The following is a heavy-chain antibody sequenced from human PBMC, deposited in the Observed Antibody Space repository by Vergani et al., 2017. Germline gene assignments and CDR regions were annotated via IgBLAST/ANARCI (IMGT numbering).Heavy chain of an antibody. D-gene: IGHD4-23*01. CDR2: ISGHGDRT. CDR1: GFTFSNSA. J-gene: IGHJ6*03. CDR3: ASNPRWPDYYYYYMDV. V-gene: IGHV3-23*01. Sequence: EVHLLESGGGQVEAGGSLRLSCVASGFTFSNSAMSWVRQTSGKGLEWVSAISGHGDRTYYADSVKGRFTISRDNSKNTLYLQMNSLRAEDTAVYYCASNPRWPDYYYYYMDVWGKGTTVTVSS.